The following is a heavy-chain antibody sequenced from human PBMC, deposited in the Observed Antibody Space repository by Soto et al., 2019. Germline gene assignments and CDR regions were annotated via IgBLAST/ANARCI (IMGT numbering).Heavy chain of an antibody. V-gene: IGHV4-59*12. J-gene: IGHJ6*03. CDR1: GASISTYY. Sequence: QVQLQESGPGLVKPSETLSLTCTFSGASISTYYWNWIRQPPGPGLDWIGYVYYSWISSYNPYLSSRVTVSVDTSKNQFSLNLNSVTAADTAVYYCAGLQIHYHCMDVWGKGTTVTVSS. CDR2: VYYSWIS. D-gene: IGHD1-1*01. CDR3: AGLQIHYHCMDV.